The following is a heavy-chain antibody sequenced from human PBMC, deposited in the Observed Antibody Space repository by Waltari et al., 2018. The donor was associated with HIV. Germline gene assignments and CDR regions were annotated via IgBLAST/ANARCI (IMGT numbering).Heavy chain of an antibody. J-gene: IGHJ6*02. CDR3: ARVQDYDGGMDV. CDR1: GFTFSSYG. Sequence: QVQLVESGGGVVQPGRSLRLSCAASGFTFSSYGMHWVRQAPGKGLEWVAVIWYDGSNKYYADSVKGRFTISRDNSKITLYLQMNSLRAEDTAVYYCARVQDYDGGMDVWGQGTTVTVSS. D-gene: IGHD3-16*01. V-gene: IGHV3-33*01. CDR2: IWYDGSNK.